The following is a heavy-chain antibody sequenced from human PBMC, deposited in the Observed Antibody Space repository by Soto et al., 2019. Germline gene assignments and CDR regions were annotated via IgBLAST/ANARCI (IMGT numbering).Heavy chain of an antibody. J-gene: IGHJ5*02. D-gene: IGHD1-26*01. Sequence: QMQLQVSGPGLVKPSETLSLTCTVSGASVSDGYWSWIRHPPGKELEWIGFMYFGGSFNYNPSLTGRVTISVETSKNQFSMTMTSVTAADTAVYYCARSYYDATGFAVDPWGQGTLVTVSS. CDR3: ARSYYDATGFAVDP. CDR2: MYFGGSF. V-gene: IGHV4-59*02. CDR1: GASVSDGY.